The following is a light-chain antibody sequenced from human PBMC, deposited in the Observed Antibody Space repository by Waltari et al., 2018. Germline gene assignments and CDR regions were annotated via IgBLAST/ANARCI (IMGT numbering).Light chain of an antibody. J-gene: IGLJ2*01. CDR3: SSYISSPPHVV. CDR2: DVF. CDR1: SSDIGGYNS. Sequence: QSALTQPASVSGSPGQSISISCTGISSDIGGYNSVSWYQHHPGKAPKLLIYDVFNRPSGVSSRVSGSKPGNAASLAISGLQVEDEAVYYCSSYISSPPHVVFGEGTKLTVL. V-gene: IGLV2-14*03.